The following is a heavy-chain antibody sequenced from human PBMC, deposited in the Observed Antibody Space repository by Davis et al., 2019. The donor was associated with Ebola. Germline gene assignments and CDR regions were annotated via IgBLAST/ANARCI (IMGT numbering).Heavy chain of an antibody. D-gene: IGHD3-22*01. Sequence: GGSLRLSCAASGFTVSSNYMSWVRQAPGKGLEWVSVIYSGGSTYYADSVKGRFTISRDNSKNTLYLQMNSLRAEDTAVYYCARERVEAYYYDSSGCFDYWGQGTLVTVSS. J-gene: IGHJ4*02. CDR1: GFTVSSNY. CDR2: IYSGGST. V-gene: IGHV3-53*01. CDR3: ARERVEAYYYDSSGCFDY.